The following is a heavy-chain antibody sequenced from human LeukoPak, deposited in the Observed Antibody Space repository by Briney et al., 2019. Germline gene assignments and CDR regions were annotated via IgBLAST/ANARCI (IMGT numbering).Heavy chain of an antibody. Sequence: GGSLRLSCAASGFTFDDYDMNWVRQAPGKGLEWVSAINRSGDSTDYADSVKGRFTISRDNSKNTLYLQMNSLRAEDTAVYYCAKSVYDSSGYYPIFDSWGQGTLVTVSS. J-gene: IGHJ4*02. V-gene: IGHV3-23*01. CDR1: GFTFDDYD. CDR3: AKSVYDSSGYYPIFDS. CDR2: INRSGDST. D-gene: IGHD3-22*01.